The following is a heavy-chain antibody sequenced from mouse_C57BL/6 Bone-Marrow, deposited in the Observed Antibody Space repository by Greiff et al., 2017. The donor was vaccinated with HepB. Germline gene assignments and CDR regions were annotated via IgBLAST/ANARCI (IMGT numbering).Heavy chain of an antibody. J-gene: IGHJ2*01. D-gene: IGHD1-1*01. Sequence: QVQLQQSGPELVKPGASVKISCKASGYAFSSSWMNWVKQRPGKGLDWIGRIYPGDGDTNYNGKFKGKATLTADKSSSTAYMQLSSLTSEDSAVYFCARKGVRYFDYWGQGTTLTVSS. V-gene: IGHV1-82*01. CDR3: ARKGVRYFDY. CDR2: IYPGDGDT. CDR1: GYAFSSSW.